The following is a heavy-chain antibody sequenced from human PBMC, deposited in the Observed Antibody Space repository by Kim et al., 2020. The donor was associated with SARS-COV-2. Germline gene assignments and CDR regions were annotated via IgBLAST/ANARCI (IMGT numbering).Heavy chain of an antibody. CDR3: ARHSSCCGGCDFD. CDR2: IREDERAT. J-gene: IGHJ4*01. D-gene: IGHD1-26*01. Sequence: GGSLRLSCAASGFTFSSYYMSWVRQAPGKGLEWVAKIREDERATEYADSVKGRFTVSRDNAKNTLYLQMNSLRAEDTAVYYCARHSSCCGGCDFD. V-gene: IGHV3-7*03. CDR1: GFTFSSYY.